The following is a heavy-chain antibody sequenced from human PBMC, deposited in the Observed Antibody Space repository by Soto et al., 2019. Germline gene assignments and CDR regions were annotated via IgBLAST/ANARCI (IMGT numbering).Heavy chain of an antibody. CDR3: AGYCSSTSCSGLYYFDY. CDR2: INHSGST. D-gene: IGHD2-2*01. CDR1: GGSFSGYY. V-gene: IGHV4-34*01. Sequence: PSETLSLTCAVYGGSFSGYYWSWIRQPPGKGLEWIGEINHSGSTNYNPSLKSRVTISVDTSKNQFSLKLSSVTAADTAVYYCAGYCSSTSCSGLYYFDYWGQGTLVTVSS. J-gene: IGHJ4*02.